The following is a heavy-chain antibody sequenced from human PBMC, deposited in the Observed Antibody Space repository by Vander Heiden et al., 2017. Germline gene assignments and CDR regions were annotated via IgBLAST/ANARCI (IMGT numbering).Heavy chain of an antibody. Sequence: QVQLVESGGGVVQPGRSLRLSCAASGFTFSSYGMHWVRQAPGKGLEWVAVISYDGSNKYYADSVKGRFTISRDNSKNTLYLQMNSLRAEDTAVYYCAKPAAARPPDNWFDPWGQGTLVTVSS. CDR1: GFTFSSYG. CDR3: AKPAAARPPDNWFDP. J-gene: IGHJ5*02. D-gene: IGHD6-6*01. V-gene: IGHV3-30*18. CDR2: ISYDGSNK.